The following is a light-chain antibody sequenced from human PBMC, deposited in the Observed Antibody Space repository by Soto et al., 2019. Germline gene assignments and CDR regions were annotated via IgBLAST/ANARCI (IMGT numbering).Light chain of an antibody. J-gene: IGLJ3*02. Sequence: QSVLTQPPSASGTPGQRVTISCSGSSSNIGSNYVYWYQQLPGTAPKLLINRNNQRPSGVPDRFSGSKSGTSASLAISGLRSEDEADYYCAAWDDSLSGWVFGGGTKL. CDR1: SSNIGSNY. V-gene: IGLV1-47*01. CDR2: RNN. CDR3: AAWDDSLSGWV.